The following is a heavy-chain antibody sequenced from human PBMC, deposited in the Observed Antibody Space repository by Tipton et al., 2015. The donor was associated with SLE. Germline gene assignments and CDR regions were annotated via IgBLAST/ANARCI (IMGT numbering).Heavy chain of an antibody. D-gene: IGHD2-2*01. J-gene: IGHJ4*02. Sequence: LRLSCTVSGGSISSYYWSWIRQPPGKGLEWIGYIYYSGSTNYNPSLKSRVTISVDTSKNQFSLKLSSVTAADTAVYYCARDRYPLLFDYWGQGTLVTVSS. CDR3: ARDRYPLLFDY. V-gene: IGHV4-59*01. CDR2: IYYSGST. CDR1: GGSISSYY.